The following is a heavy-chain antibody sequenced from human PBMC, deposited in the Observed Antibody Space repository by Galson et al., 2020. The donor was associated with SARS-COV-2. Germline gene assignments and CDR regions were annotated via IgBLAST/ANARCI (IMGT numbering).Heavy chain of an antibody. V-gene: IGHV3-21*01. CDR1: GFTFSSYS. Sequence: GESLKISCAASGFTFSSYSMNWVRQAPGKGLEWVSSISSSSSYIYYADSVKGRFTISRDNAKNSLYLQMNSLRAEDTAVYYCASTYYYDSSGYLPFLFDYWGQGTLVTVSS. J-gene: IGHJ4*02. CDR3: ASTYYYDSSGYLPFLFDY. D-gene: IGHD3-22*01. CDR2: ISSSSSYI.